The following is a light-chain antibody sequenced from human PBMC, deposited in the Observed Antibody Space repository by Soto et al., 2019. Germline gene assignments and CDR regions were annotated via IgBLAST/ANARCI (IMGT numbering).Light chain of an antibody. CDR3: QQSYTAPSIT. CDR1: QGIRND. J-gene: IGKJ5*01. V-gene: IGKV1-39*01. Sequence: IQMTQSPSSLSASVGDRVTITCRASQGIRNDLGWYQQKPGKAPKLLIYAASSLQSGVPSRFSGSGSGTDFTLSISSLQPEDFATYYCQQSYTAPSITFGQGTRLEIK. CDR2: AAS.